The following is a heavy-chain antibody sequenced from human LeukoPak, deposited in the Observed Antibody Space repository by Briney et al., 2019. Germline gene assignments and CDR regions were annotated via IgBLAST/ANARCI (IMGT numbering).Heavy chain of an antibody. Sequence: ASVKVSCKASGYTFTSYGISWVRQAPGQGLEWMGWISAYNGNTNYAQKLQGRVTMTTDTSTSTAYMELRSLRSDDTAVYYCARVGNTDHHYYYYYMDVWGKGTTVTVSS. CDR2: ISAYNGNT. D-gene: IGHD2/OR15-2a*01. CDR3: ARVGNTDHHYYYYYMDV. V-gene: IGHV1-18*01. CDR1: GYTFTSYG. J-gene: IGHJ6*03.